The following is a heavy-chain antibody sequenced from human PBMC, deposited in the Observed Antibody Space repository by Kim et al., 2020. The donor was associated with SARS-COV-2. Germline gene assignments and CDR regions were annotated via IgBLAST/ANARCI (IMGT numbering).Heavy chain of an antibody. D-gene: IGHD2-2*01. Sequence: SETLSLTCAVSGGSISSSNWWSWVRQPPGKGLEWIGEIYHSGSTNYNPSLKSRVTISVDKSKNQFSLKLSSVTAADTAVYYCARSNVVVPAAMYLRGYYYGMDVWGQGTTVTVSS. CDR2: IYHSGST. CDR3: ARSNVVVPAAMYLRGYYYGMDV. V-gene: IGHV4-4*02. CDR1: GGSISSSNW. J-gene: IGHJ6*02.